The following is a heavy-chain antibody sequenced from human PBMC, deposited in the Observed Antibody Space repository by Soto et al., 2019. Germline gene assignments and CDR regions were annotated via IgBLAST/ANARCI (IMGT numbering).Heavy chain of an antibody. CDR2: MNPNSGNT. J-gene: IGHJ3*02. V-gene: IGHV1-8*01. D-gene: IGHD5-18*01. CDR3: ARGADTAMGYDAFDI. Sequence: ASVKVSCKASGYTFTSYDINWVRQATGQGLEWMGWMNPNSGNTGYAQKFQGRVTMTRNTSISTAYMELSSLRFEDTAVYYCARGADTAMGYDAFDIWGRGTMVTVSS. CDR1: GYTFTSYD.